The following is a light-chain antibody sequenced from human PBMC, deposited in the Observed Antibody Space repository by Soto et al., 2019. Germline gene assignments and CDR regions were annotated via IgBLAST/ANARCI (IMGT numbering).Light chain of an antibody. CDR2: EVS. Sequence: QSALTQPPSASGSPGQSVTISCTGTSSDVGGYNYVSWYQQHPGRAPKLMIYEVSKRPSGVHHRFSGSKSGDTASLTVFGLHKEDEADYYCSSYAGSNNQVFGTGTKVTVL. J-gene: IGLJ1*01. V-gene: IGLV2-8*01. CDR1: SSDVGGYNY. CDR3: SSYAGSNNQV.